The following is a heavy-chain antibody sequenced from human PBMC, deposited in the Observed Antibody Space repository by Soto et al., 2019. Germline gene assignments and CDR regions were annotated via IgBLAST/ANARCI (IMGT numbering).Heavy chain of an antibody. CDR3: AKLPQYDILTGYLNYFDY. CDR1: GFPFSRYS. V-gene: IGHV3-23*01. J-gene: IGHJ4*02. CDR2: FRGDGTGA. Sequence: GGSLRLSCAASGFPFSRYSMCSVRPAPGEGLEWVSAFRGDGTGAHYADSVKGRFTISRDNSKNTLYLHMNSLRAEDTAVYYCAKLPQYDILTGYLNYFDYWGQGTLVTVSS. D-gene: IGHD3-9*01.